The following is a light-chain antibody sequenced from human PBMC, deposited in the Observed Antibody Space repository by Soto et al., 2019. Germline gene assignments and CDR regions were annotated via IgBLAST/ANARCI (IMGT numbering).Light chain of an antibody. V-gene: IGKV1-39*01. J-gene: IGKJ5*01. CDR3: QQYYSYLIT. CDR1: QSISSY. CDR2: AAS. Sequence: DIQMTQSPSSLSASVGDRVTITCRASQSISSYLNWYQQKPGKAPKLLIYAASSLQSGVPSRFSGSGSGTDFTLTISCLQSEDFATYYCQQYYSYLITFGQGTRLEN.